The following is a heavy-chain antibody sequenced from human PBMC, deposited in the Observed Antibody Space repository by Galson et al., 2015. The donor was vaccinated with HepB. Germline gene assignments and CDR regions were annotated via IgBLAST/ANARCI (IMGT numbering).Heavy chain of an antibody. Sequence: SVKVSCKASGYTFTGYYMHWVRQAPGQGLEWMGWINPNSGGTNYAQKFQGRVTMTRDTSITTAYMELSRLTSDDTAVYYCARDLASVYNGYDTDYWGQGTLVTVSS. J-gene: IGHJ4*02. CDR1: GYTFTGYY. CDR3: ARDLASVYNGYDTDY. D-gene: IGHD5-12*01. V-gene: IGHV1-2*02. CDR2: INPNSGGT.